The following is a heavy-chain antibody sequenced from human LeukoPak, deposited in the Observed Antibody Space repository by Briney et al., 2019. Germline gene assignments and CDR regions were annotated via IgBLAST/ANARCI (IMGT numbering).Heavy chain of an antibody. Sequence: SETLSLTCAVYGGSFSGYYWSWIRQPPGKGLEWIGEINHSGSTNNNPSLKSRVTISVDTSKNQFSLKLSSVTAADTAVYYCARHMTTGALFYYYYGMDVWGQGTTVTVSS. J-gene: IGHJ6*02. CDR3: ARHMTTGALFYYYYGMDV. CDR1: GGSFSGYY. V-gene: IGHV4-34*01. CDR2: INHSGST. D-gene: IGHD4-17*01.